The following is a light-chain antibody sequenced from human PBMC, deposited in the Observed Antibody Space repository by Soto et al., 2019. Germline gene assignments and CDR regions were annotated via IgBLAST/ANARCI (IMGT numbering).Light chain of an antibody. Sequence: DIQMTQSPSTLSASVGDRVTITCRASQSISSWLAWYQQKPGKAPKLLIYDASTLESGVPSRFSGSGSGTEFTLTISTLQPDDSATYHCQQYNSYPWTFGQGTRVEIK. CDR3: QQYNSYPWT. CDR2: DAS. CDR1: QSISSW. J-gene: IGKJ1*01. V-gene: IGKV1-5*01.